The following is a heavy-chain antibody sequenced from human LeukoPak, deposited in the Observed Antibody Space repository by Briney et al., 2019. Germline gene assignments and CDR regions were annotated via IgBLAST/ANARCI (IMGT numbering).Heavy chain of an antibody. CDR2: ISANAITI. CDR1: GFIFSDYY. Sequence: GGSLRLSCAASGFIFSDYYMNWIRQAPGKGLEWVSYISANAITIYYADSVKGRFTVSRDNAKNSLYLQMNSLRAEDTAVYYCARARTLAVLGPWGQGTLVTVSS. D-gene: IGHD3-3*02. V-gene: IGHV3-11*04. J-gene: IGHJ5*02. CDR3: ARARTLAVLGP.